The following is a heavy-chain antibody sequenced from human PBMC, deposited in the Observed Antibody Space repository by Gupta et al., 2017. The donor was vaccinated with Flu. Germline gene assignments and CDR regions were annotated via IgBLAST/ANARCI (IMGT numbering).Heavy chain of an antibody. D-gene: IGHD6-6*01. J-gene: IGHJ3*02. V-gene: IGHV3-33*01. CDR2: IWYDGSNK. CDR1: GFTFRSYG. Sequence: QVQLVESGGGVVQHGRSLRLSCAASGFTFRSYGMHWVRQAPGKGLEWVAVIWYDGSNKYYADSVKGRFTISRDNSKNTLYLQMNSLRAEDTAVYYCARGKSIAASSGAFDIWGQGTLVTVSS. CDR3: ARGKSIAASSGAFDI.